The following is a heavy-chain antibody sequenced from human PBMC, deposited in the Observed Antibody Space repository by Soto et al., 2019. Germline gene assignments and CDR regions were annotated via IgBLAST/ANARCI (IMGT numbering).Heavy chain of an antibody. J-gene: IGHJ6*02. CDR1: GFTFSSYS. V-gene: IGHV3-48*02. D-gene: IGHD5-18*01. CDR3: ARDARSRGYSYGTYGMDX. CDR2: ISSSGSTI. Sequence: GGSLRLSCAASGFTFSSYSMNWVRQAPGKGLEWVSYISSSGSTIYYADSVKGRFTISRDNAKNSLYLQMNSLRDEDTAVYYCARDARSRGYSYGTYGMDXWGQGTTVTVSS.